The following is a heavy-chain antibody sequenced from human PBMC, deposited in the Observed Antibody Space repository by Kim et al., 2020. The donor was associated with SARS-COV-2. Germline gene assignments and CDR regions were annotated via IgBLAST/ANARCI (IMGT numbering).Heavy chain of an antibody. CDR3: ARDAILHCSSTSCYGVSSYYYYGMDA. Sequence: GGSLRLSCAASGFTFSSYSMNWVRQAPGKGLEWVSSISSSSSYIYYADSVKGRFTISRDNAKNSLYLQMNSLRAEDTAVYYCARDAILHCSSTSCYGVSSYYYYGMDAWGQGTTVTVSS. D-gene: IGHD2-2*01. V-gene: IGHV3-21*01. CDR2: ISSSSSYI. J-gene: IGHJ6*02. CDR1: GFTFSSYS.